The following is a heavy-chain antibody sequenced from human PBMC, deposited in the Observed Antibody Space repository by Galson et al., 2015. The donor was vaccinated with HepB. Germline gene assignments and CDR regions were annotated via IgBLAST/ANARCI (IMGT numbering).Heavy chain of an antibody. J-gene: IGHJ4*02. D-gene: IGHD3-22*01. CDR3: ARDHTNYYDSSGYFN. CDR2: ISSSSSTI. CDR1: GFTFSSYS. Sequence: SLRLSCAASGFTFSSYSMNWVRQAPGKGLEWVSYISSSSSTIYYADSVKGRFTISRDNAKNSLYLQMNSLRDEDTAVYYCARDHTNYYDSSGYFNWGQGTLVTVSS. V-gene: IGHV3-48*02.